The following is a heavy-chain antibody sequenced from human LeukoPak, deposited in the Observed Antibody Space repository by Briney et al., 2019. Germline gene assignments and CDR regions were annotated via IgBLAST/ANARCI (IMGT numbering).Heavy chain of an antibody. CDR2: IYYSGST. CDR1: GGSISSSSYY. J-gene: IGHJ4*02. CDR3: ATGVHGIAAAGDYYFDY. Sequence: SETLSLTCTVSGGSISSSSYYWGWIRQPPGKGLEWIGSIYYSGSTYYNPSLKSRVTISVDTSKNQFSLKLSSVIAADTAVYYCATGVHGIAAAGDYYFDYWGQGTLVTVSS. V-gene: IGHV4-39*07. D-gene: IGHD6-13*01.